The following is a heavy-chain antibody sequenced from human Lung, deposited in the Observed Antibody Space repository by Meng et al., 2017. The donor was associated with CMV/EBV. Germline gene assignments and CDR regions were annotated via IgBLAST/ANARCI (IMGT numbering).Heavy chain of an antibody. CDR3: ARDWECLARSDVFDI. J-gene: IGHJ3*02. CDR1: GYTFTTYG. D-gene: IGHD1-26*01. V-gene: IGHV1-18*01. Sequence: AVKVSCXASGYTFTTYGVSWVRQAPGQGLEWVGWINPYNGSTLYAQNFQGRVTVTTNTSTTTACMELRSLRSDDTAVYYCARDWECLARSDVFDIWGQGMMVTVSS. CDR2: INPYNGST.